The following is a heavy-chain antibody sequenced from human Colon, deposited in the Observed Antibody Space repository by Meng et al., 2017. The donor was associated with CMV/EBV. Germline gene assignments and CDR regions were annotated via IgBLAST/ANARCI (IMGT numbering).Heavy chain of an antibody. CDR2: IYHSGST. D-gene: IGHD4-17*01. CDR1: GGSISSSSW. V-gene: IGHV4-4*02. Sequence: SGGSISSSSWWSWVRQPPGKGLEWIGEIYHSGSTNYNPSLKSRVTISEDKSKNQFSLKLSSVTAADTAVYYCARYMTTVTTGYFDYWGQGTLVTVSS. CDR3: ARYMTTVTTGYFDY. J-gene: IGHJ4*02.